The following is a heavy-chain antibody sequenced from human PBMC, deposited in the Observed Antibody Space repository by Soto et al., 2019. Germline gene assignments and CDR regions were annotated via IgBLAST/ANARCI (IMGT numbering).Heavy chain of an antibody. V-gene: IGHV4-4*02. Sequence: QVQLQESGPGLVKPSGTLSLTCAVSGGSISSTDWWSWVRQPPGKGLEWIGEIYHGGSNNYNPSLKSRVTISVDRSKNQFSLKLTSVTAADTAVYYCASSKSGGSYYFDYWGQGTLVTVSS. CDR1: GGSISSTDW. J-gene: IGHJ4*02. CDR3: ASSKSGGSYYFDY. CDR2: IYHGGSN. D-gene: IGHD1-26*01.